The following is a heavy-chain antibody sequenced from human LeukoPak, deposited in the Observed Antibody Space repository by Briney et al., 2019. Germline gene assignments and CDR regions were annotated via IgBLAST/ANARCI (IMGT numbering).Heavy chain of an antibody. J-gene: IGHJ6*03. V-gene: IGHV1-69*13. CDR3: ASPPSSSGYYYYMDV. D-gene: IGHD6-6*01. CDR2: IIPIFGTA. Sequence: GASVKVSCKASGGTFSSYAISWVRQAPGQGLEWMGGIIPIFGTANYAQKFQGRVTITADESTSTAYMELSSLRSEDTAVYYCASPPSSSGYYYYMDVWGKGTTVTVSS. CDR1: GGTFSSYA.